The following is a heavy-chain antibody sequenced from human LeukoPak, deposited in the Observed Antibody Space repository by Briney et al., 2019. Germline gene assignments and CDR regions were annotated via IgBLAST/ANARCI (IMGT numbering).Heavy chain of an antibody. J-gene: IGHJ4*02. D-gene: IGHD6-19*01. CDR2: IYYSGTT. CDR3: ARGAGWYEY. Sequence: SETLSLTCTVSGGSISSYYWSWIRQPPGKGLEWIGYIYYSGTTNYNPSLKSRVTISVDTSKNQFSLKLNSVIAADTAVYYCARGAGWYEYWGQGTLVTVSS. V-gene: IGHV4-59*01. CDR1: GGSISSYY.